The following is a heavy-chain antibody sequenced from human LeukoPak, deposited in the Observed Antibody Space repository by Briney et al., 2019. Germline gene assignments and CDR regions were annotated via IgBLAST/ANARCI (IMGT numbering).Heavy chain of an antibody. CDR3: GRFNTSDAFDI. CDR2: IYHSGST. D-gene: IGHD2/OR15-2a*01. J-gene: IGHJ3*02. CDR1: GGSISSSNW. V-gene: IGHV4-4*02. Sequence: SETLSLTCAVSGGSISSSNWWSWVRQPPGKGLEWIGEIYHSGSTNYNPSLKSRVTISVDTSKNQFSLKLSSVTAADTAVYYCGRFNTSDAFDIWGQGTMVTVSS.